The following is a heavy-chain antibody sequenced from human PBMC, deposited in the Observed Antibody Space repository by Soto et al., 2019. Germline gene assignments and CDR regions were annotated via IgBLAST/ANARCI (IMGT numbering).Heavy chain of an antibody. CDR3: ARKKVVAATPPYYYYGMDV. CDR1: GYTFTSYG. Sequence: ASVKVSCKASGYTFTSYGISWVRQAPGQGLEWMGWISAYNGNTNYAQKLQGRVTMTTDTSTSTAYMELRSLRSDDTAVCYCARKKVVAATPPYYYYGMDVWGQGTTVTVSS. CDR2: ISAYNGNT. J-gene: IGHJ6*02. V-gene: IGHV1-18*04. D-gene: IGHD2-15*01.